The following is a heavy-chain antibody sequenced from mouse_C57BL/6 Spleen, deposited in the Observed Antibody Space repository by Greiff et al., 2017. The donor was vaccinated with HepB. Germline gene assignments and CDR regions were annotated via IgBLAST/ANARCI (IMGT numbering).Heavy chain of an antibody. CDR1: GYTFTSYW. CDR3: ARPCWYFDV. V-gene: IGHV1-69*01. CDR2: IGPSDSYT. Sequence: QVQLQQPGAELVMPGASVKLSCKASGYTFTSYWMHWVKQRPGQGLEWIGEIGPSDSYTTYNQKFKGKSTLTVDKSSSTAYMQLSSLTSEDSAVYDGARPCWYFDVWGTGTTVTVAS. J-gene: IGHJ1*03.